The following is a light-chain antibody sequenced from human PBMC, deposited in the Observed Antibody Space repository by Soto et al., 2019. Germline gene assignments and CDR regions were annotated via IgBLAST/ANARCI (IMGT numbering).Light chain of an antibody. J-gene: IGKJ5*01. CDR2: AAS. CDR1: QSVSSSY. CDR3: QQYGSSPIT. V-gene: IGKV3-20*01. Sequence: ESVLTQSPGTLSLSPGERATLSCRASQSVSSSYLAWYQQKPGQAPRLLIFAASTRATGIPDRFSGSGSGTDFTLTISRLEPEDFAVYYCQQYGSSPITFGQGTRLEIK.